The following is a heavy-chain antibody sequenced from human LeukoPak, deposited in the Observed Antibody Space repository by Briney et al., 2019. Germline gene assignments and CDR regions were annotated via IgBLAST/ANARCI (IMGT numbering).Heavy chain of an antibody. D-gene: IGHD6-13*01. J-gene: IGHJ4*02. Sequence: GGSLRLSCAASGFTFSSYGMHWVRQAPGKGLEWVAVIWYDGSNKYYADSVKGRFTISRDNSKNTLYLQMNSLRAEDTAVYYCASGSDLWGPGIAAAGWYFDYWGQGTLVTVSS. CDR1: GFTFSSYG. V-gene: IGHV3-33*01. CDR2: IWYDGSNK. CDR3: ASGSDLWGPGIAAAGWYFDY.